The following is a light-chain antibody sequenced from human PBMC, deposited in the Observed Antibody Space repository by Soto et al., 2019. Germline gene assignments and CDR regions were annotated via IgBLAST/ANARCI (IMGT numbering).Light chain of an antibody. V-gene: IGKV3-11*01. Sequence: EIVLTQSPSTLSLSPGERATLSCRASQGVSSYLACYQQKPGQSPMLLIYDTSNRATGIPARFSGSGSGTAFSITISSLEPEDFAVYYCQQRSYWLFGPGTKVYIK. CDR2: DTS. CDR3: QQRSYWL. CDR1: QGVSSY. J-gene: IGKJ3*01.